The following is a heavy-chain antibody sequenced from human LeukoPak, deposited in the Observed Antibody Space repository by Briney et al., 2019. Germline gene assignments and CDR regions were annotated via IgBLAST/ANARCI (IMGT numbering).Heavy chain of an antibody. CDR3: ARDSWSGSDAFDI. J-gene: IGHJ3*02. CDR1: GFTFNNYA. V-gene: IGHV3-7*01. Sequence: PGGSLRLSCAASGFTFNNYAMNWVRQAPGKGLEWVANIKQDGREINYVDSVKGRFTISRDNAKKSLYLQMNSLRAEDTAVYYCARDSWSGSDAFDIWGQGTMVTVSS. CDR2: IKQDGREI. D-gene: IGHD1-26*01.